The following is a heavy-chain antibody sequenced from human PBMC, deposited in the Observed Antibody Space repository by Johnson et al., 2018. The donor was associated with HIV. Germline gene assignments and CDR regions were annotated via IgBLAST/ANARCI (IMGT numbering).Heavy chain of an antibody. CDR1: GFTFSSYA. Sequence: VQLVESGGGLVQPGGSLRLSCAASGFTFSSYAMSWVRQAPGKGLEWVSAISGSGGSIGYADSVKGRFTISRDNSKNTMYLQMNSLTGEDTAVYYCAKDRHYTTFNAFDIWGQGTTVTVSS. V-gene: IGHV3-23*04. CDR3: AKDRHYTTFNAFDI. D-gene: IGHD4-11*01. J-gene: IGHJ3*02. CDR2: ISGSGGSI.